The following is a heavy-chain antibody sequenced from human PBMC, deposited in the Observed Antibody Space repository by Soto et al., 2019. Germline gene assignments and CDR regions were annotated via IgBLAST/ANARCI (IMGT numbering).Heavy chain of an antibody. V-gene: IGHV1-2*02. CDR3: AGGGGVGVAGSAAFDM. J-gene: IGHJ3*02. Sequence: QLHLVQSGAVVKKPGASVTVSCSASGYPVTAYYMHWVRQAPGRGLGWMGGINPASGAAKYTQTFQGRGTMTGDPSTRTVFRELSGLTSEDTALFYFAGGGGVGVAGSAAFDMWGQGTLVTVSS. CDR2: INPASGAA. D-gene: IGHD3-3*01. CDR1: GYPVTAYY.